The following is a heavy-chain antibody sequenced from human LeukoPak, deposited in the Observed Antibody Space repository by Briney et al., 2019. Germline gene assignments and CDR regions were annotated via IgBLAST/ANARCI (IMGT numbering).Heavy chain of an antibody. CDR1: GFTFDDYT. CDR3: AKGRDYYFDY. D-gene: IGHD3/OR15-3a*01. V-gene: IGHV3-30*02. Sequence: PGGSLRLSCAASGFTFDDYTMHWVRQAPGKGLEWVAFIRYDGSDKYYADSVKGRFTISRDNSKNTLSLQMNSLRPEDTAAYYCAKGRDYYFDYWGQGTLVTVSS. CDR2: IRYDGSDK. J-gene: IGHJ4*02.